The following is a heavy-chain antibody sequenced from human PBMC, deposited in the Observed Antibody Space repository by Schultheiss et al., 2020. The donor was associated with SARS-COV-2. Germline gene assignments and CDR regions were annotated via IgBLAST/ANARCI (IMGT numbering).Heavy chain of an antibody. D-gene: IGHD6-19*01. V-gene: IGHV3-11*06. Sequence: GESLKISCAASGFTFSDYYMSWIRQAPGKGLEWVSYISSSSSYTNYADSVKGRFTISRDNAKNSLYLQMNSLRAEDTAVYYCARGAAVAVTGWFDPWGQGTLVTVSS. CDR2: ISSSSSYT. CDR1: GFTFSDYY. CDR3: ARGAAVAVTGWFDP. J-gene: IGHJ5*02.